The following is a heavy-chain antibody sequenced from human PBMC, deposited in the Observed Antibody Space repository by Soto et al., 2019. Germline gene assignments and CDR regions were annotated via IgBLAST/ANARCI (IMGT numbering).Heavy chain of an antibody. CDR2: IDPSDSYT. Sequence: PGESLKISCKGSGYSFTSYWISWVRQMPGKGLEWMGRIDPSDSYTNYSPSFQGHVTISADKSISTAYLQWSSLKASDTAMYYCATGELWSYYYYGMDVWGQGTTVTVS. V-gene: IGHV5-10-1*01. J-gene: IGHJ6*02. CDR1: GYSFTSYW. D-gene: IGHD5-18*01. CDR3: ATGELWSYYYYGMDV.